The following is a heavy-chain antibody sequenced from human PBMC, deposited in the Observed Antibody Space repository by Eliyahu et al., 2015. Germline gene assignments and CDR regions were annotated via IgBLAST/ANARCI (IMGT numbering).Heavy chain of an antibody. CDR3: AKRGQWLEFDY. D-gene: IGHD6-19*01. CDR1: GYRFTNYW. J-gene: IGHJ4*02. Sequence: VQLVQSGAEVKRPGESLKISCQGSGYRFTNYWIAWVRQMPGKGLEWMGIIYPGESDARYSPSFQGQVTISVDKSISTVYLQWSSLKSSDNAMYFCAKRGQWLEFDYWGQGTLVTVSS. CDR2: IYPGESDA. V-gene: IGHV5-51*01.